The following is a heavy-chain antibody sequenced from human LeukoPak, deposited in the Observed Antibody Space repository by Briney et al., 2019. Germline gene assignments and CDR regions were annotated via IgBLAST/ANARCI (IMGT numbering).Heavy chain of an antibody. CDR2: INPNSGGT. CDR3: ARDWLEYSSSIYYYMDV. D-gene: IGHD6-6*01. V-gene: IGHV1-2*02. J-gene: IGHJ6*03. CDR1: GYTFTGYY. Sequence: PRASVKVSCKASGYTFTGYYMHWVRQAPGQGLEWMGWINPNSGGTNYAQKLQGRVTMTTDTSTSTAYMELRSLRSDDTAVYYCARDWLEYSSSIYYYMDVWGKGTTVTVSS.